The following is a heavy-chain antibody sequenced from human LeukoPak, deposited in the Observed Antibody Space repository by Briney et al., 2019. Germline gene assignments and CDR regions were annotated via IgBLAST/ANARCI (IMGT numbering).Heavy chain of an antibody. Sequence: SVKVSCKASGGTFSSYAISWVRQAPGQGLEWMGRIIPILGIANYAQKFQGRVTITADKSTSTAYMELSSLRSEDTAVYYCARESGDDRGGYWGQGTLVTVSS. CDR2: IIPILGIA. CDR1: GGTFSSYA. J-gene: IGHJ4*02. D-gene: IGHD3-22*01. CDR3: ARESGDDRGGY. V-gene: IGHV1-69*04.